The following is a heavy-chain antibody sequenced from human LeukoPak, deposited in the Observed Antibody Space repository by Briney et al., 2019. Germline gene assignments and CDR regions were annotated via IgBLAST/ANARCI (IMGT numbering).Heavy chain of an antibody. CDR1: GGSISSSSYY. Sequence: ETLSLTCTVSGGSISSSSYYWGWTRQPPGKGLEWVANIKQNGREIYYVDSVRGRFTISRDNAKNSLYLQMNSLRAEDTAVYYCARGEYYYDGGYWGQGTLVTVSS. CDR3: ARGEYYYDGGY. V-gene: IGHV3-7*03. D-gene: IGHD3-22*01. J-gene: IGHJ4*02. CDR2: IKQNGREI.